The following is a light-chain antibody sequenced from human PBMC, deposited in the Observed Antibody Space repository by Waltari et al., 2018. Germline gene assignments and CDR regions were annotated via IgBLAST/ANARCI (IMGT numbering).Light chain of an antibody. V-gene: IGKV3-11*01. Sequence: EIVLTQSPATLSLSPGEIASLSCRASQSVRRDLAWYRQKPGQAPRLLIFDASIRATGTPARFSGSGSGTDFTLTISSLEPEDFAVYYCQQRRDWPLTFGGGTKVEIK. CDR1: QSVRRD. CDR2: DAS. CDR3: QQRRDWPLT. J-gene: IGKJ4*01.